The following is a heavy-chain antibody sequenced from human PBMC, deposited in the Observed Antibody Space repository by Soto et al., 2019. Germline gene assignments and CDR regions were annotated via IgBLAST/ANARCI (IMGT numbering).Heavy chain of an antibody. CDR3: VGGGMSYFDY. D-gene: IGHD3-16*01. Sequence: EVQVVESGGGLVQPGGSLRLSCAASGFPFSTFEMNWVRQAPGKGLEWLSYITGGSGAVYYADSVKGRFTISRDNAKNSLYLQMSSLRDEDTGVYFCVGGGMSYFDYWGQGALVTVPS. J-gene: IGHJ4*02. CDR1: GFPFSTFE. V-gene: IGHV3-48*03. CDR2: ITGGSGAV.